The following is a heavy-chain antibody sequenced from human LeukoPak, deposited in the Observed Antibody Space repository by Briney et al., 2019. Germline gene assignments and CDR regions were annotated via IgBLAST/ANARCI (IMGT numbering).Heavy chain of an antibody. CDR2: IYYSGST. CDR1: GGSISSYY. CDR3: ARRALGAFGY. Sequence: SETLSLTCIVSGGSISSYYWSWIRQPPGKGLEWIGYIYYSGSTNYNPSLKSRVTISVDTSKNQFSLKLSSVTAADTAVYYCARRALGAFGYWGQGTLVTVSS. D-gene: IGHD3-16*01. V-gene: IGHV4-59*01. J-gene: IGHJ4*02.